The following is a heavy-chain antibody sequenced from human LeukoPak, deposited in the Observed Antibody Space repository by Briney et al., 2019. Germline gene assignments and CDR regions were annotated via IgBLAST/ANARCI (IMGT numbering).Heavy chain of an antibody. CDR1: GYTLTYNN. CDR2: INTKNGDT. J-gene: IGHJ4*02. CDR3: ARGHGDSVWDYSEY. D-gene: IGHD4-17*01. V-gene: IGHV1-18*01. Sequence: ASVKVSCKASGYTLTYNNISWVRQAPGQGLEWMGWINTKNGDTNYAQKLQGRVTMTTDTSTNTAYMELRSLRSDDTAVYYCARGHGDSVWDYSEYWGQGTLVTVSS.